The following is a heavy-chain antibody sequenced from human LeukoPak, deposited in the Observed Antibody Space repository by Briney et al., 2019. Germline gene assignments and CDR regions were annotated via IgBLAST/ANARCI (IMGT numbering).Heavy chain of an antibody. CDR3: AKKRVAVAGTHYFDY. CDR2: ISYDGTNK. Sequence: GGSLRLSCAASGFSFSSYGMHWVRQAPGKGLEWVAFISYDGTNKYYADSVKGRFTISRDSSKNTLYLQMNSLRAEDTAVYYCAKKRVAVAGTHYFDYWGQGTLVTVSS. V-gene: IGHV3-30*18. J-gene: IGHJ4*02. D-gene: IGHD6-19*01. CDR1: GFSFSSYG.